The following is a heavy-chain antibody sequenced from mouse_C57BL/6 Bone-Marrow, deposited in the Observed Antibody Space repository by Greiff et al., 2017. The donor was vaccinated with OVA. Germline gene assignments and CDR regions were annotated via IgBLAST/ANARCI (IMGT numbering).Heavy chain of an antibody. J-gene: IGHJ1*03. CDR3: ASTDGYYAYWYFDV. CDR1: GYTFTDYY. D-gene: IGHD2-3*01. CDR2: INPNNGGT. Sequence: EVQLQQSGPELVKPGASVKISCKASGYTFTDYYMNWVKQSHGKSLEWIGDINPNNGGTSYNQKFKSKATLTVDKSSSTAYMELRSLTSEDSAVYYCASTDGYYAYWYFDVWGTGTTVTVSS. V-gene: IGHV1-26*01.